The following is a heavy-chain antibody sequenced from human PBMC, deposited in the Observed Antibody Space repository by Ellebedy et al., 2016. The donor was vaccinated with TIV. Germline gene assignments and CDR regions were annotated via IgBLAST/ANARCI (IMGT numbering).Heavy chain of an antibody. V-gene: IGHV3-30*18. CDR1: GFTFSSYG. Sequence: GGSLRLSCAASGFTFSSYGMHWVRQAPGKGLEWVAVISYDGSNKYYADSVKGRFTISRDNSKNTLYLQMNSLRAEDTAVYYCAKDGGYSRAFDYWGQGTLVTVSS. CDR3: AKDGGYSRAFDY. J-gene: IGHJ4*02. D-gene: IGHD6-13*01. CDR2: ISYDGSNK.